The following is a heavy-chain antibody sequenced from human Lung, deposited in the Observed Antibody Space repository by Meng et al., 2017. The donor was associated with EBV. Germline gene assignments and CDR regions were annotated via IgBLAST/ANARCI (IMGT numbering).Heavy chain of an antibody. V-gene: IGHV1-46*01. CDR3: ARASRVLGGFDY. CDR1: GYTFTNYY. D-gene: IGHD3-16*01. Sequence: QLQLVQSGAEVKKPGASVRVSCKASGYTFTNYYMHWVRQAPGQGLEWMGIINTSVGYTSHAQKFQGRVTMTRDTSTSTVHMEVSSLRSADTAVYYCARASRVLGGFDYWGQGTLVTVSS. CDR2: INTSVGYT. J-gene: IGHJ4*02.